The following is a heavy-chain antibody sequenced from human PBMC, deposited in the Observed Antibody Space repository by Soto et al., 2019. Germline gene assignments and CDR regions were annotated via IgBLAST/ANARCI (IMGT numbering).Heavy chain of an antibody. J-gene: IGHJ6*02. CDR2: VYTSDYT. V-gene: IGHV4-4*08. Sequence: SETLSLTCSVSGASIRSYYWHWIRQPPGKGLEWIGYVYTSDYTRYSSSLKSRVTISVDTSKSQFYLRLNSVTAADTAVYYCASSDGHPGDFFYYNGMDVWGQGTTVTVSS. D-gene: IGHD3-10*01. CDR1: GASIRSYY. CDR3: ASSDGHPGDFFYYNGMDV.